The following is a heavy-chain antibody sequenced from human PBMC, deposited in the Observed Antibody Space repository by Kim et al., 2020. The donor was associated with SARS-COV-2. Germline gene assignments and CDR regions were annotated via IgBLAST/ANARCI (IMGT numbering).Heavy chain of an antibody. V-gene: IGHV3-23*01. J-gene: IGHJ4*02. Sequence: GGSLRLSCAASGFTFSNFGMSWVRQAPGKGLERVSGISGGGDKTDYADSVKGRFTISRDNSKNTLYLQMNSLRAEDTAIYYCAKKVPGGFFPFDRWGQGT. CDR3: AKKVPGGFFPFDR. CDR2: ISGGGDKT. CDR1: GFTFSNFG. D-gene: IGHD3-10*01.